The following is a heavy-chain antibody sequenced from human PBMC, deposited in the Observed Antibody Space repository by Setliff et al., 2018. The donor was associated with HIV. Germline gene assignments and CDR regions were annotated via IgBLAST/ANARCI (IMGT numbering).Heavy chain of an antibody. D-gene: IGHD3-22*01. V-gene: IGHV4-59*11. CDR2: IYYSGST. CDR1: GGSISSHY. Sequence: SETLSLTCTVSGGSISSHYWSWIRQPPGKGLEWIGYIYYSGSTIYNPSLKSRVAISVDTSKNQFSLKLTSVTAASVKGRFTISRDDSKHTAYLQMNSLKTEDTAVYYCAGWKGDYYDSSGTNGYWGQGTLVTVSS. CDR3: ISRDDSKHTAYLQMNSLKTEDTAVYYCAGWKGDYYDSSGTNGY. J-gene: IGHJ4*02.